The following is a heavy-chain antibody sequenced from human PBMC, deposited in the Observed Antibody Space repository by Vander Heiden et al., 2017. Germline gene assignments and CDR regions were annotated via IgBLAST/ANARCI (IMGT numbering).Heavy chain of an antibody. J-gene: IGHJ4*02. CDR2: SYPGESDM. V-gene: IGHV5-51*01. Sequence: DVQLVQSGAEVKKPGESLKISCKGSGSIFSSFWIGWVRPLPGKGLGGMGISYPGESDMRYNPSFQGQVTIPGDKSNSTNYPQWGSLKASETAIDYCAKPRLDYVGGSYRPEGFDFWGQGTLVTVSS. CDR1: GSIFSSFW. CDR3: AKPRLDYVGGSYRPEGFDF. D-gene: IGHD3-16*02.